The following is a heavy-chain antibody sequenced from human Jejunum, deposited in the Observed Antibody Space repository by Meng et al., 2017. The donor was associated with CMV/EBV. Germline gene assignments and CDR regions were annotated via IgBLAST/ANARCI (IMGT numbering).Heavy chain of an antibody. D-gene: IGHD1-26*01. CDR3: ARESGSRGRAGFFGS. V-gene: IGHV3-64*02. Sequence: SVFVLSVCVKHCVRQALGERLELVSAIIGERGSTEYADSMKDRCSISRDDSKTTLYLQMGRLSAEDAAIYYCARESGSRGRAGFFGSWGQGTVVTVSS. CDR1: VFVLSVCV. CDR2: IIGERGST. J-gene: IGHJ4*02.